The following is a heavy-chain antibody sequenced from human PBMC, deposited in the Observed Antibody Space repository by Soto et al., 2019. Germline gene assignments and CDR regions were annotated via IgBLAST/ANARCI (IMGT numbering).Heavy chain of an antibody. V-gene: IGHV4-34*01. Sequence: SETLSLTCAVYGGFFRDYFWTWVRQPPGKGLEWIGDVNHSGVTNYNPSLKSRVTIAVDTSKNHFSLNLTSVTAADTAVYYCARAYYYYGMDLWGQGTTVTVSS. CDR2: VNHSGVT. CDR1: GGFFRDYF. CDR3: ARAYYYYGMDL. J-gene: IGHJ6*02.